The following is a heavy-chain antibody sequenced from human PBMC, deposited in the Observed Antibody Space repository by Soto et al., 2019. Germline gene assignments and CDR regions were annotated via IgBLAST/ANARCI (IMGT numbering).Heavy chain of an antibody. CDR2: IKQDGSEK. V-gene: IGHV3-7*03. D-gene: IGHD3-10*01. CDR3: ARSNGRFGELLPYYFDY. CDR1: GFTFSSYW. Sequence: GGSLRLSCAASGFTFSSYWMSWVRQAPGKGLEWVANIKQDGSEKYYVDSVKGRFTISRDNAKNSLYLQMNSLRAEDTAVYYCARSNGRFGELLPYYFDYWGQGTLVTVSS. J-gene: IGHJ4*02.